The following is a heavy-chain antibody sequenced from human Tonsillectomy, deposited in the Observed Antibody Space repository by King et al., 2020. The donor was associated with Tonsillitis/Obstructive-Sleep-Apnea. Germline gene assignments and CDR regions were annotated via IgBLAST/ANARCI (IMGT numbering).Heavy chain of an antibody. CDR2: IIPIFGTA. V-gene: IGHV1-69*01. CDR3: ARGAAYCGGDCYPYDAFDI. CDR1: GGTFSSYA. J-gene: IGHJ3*02. D-gene: IGHD2-21*01. Sequence: VQLVESGAEVKKPGSSVKVSCKASGGTFSSYAISWVRQAPGQGLEWMGGIIPIFGTANYAQKFQGRVTITADESTSTAYMELSSLRSEDTAVYYCARGAAYCGGDCYPYDAFDIWGQGTMVTVSS.